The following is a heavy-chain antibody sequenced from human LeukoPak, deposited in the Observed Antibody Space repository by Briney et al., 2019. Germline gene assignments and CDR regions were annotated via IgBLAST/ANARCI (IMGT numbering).Heavy chain of an antibody. Sequence: PGGSLRLSCAASGFTFSIYSMNWVRQAPGKGLEWVSYIDSSSNTIYYADSVKGRFTISSDNAKKSLYLQMNSMRDEDTAVYYCARDRAAPTWYFDLWGRGTLVTVSS. CDR1: GFTFSIYS. D-gene: IGHD2-15*01. V-gene: IGHV3-48*02. J-gene: IGHJ2*01. CDR3: ARDRAAPTWYFDL. CDR2: IDSSSNTI.